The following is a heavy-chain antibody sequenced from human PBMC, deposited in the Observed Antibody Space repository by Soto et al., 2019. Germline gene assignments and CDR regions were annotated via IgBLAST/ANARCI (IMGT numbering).Heavy chain of an antibody. Sequence: QVQLVQSGAEVKKPGASVKVSCKASGYTFTSYGISWVRQAPGQGLEWMGWISAYNGNTNYAQKLQGRVTMTTDTXXSTAYVELRSLRSDDTAVYYSARDKGDGSGSYYGYWGQGTLVTVSS. CDR2: ISAYNGNT. V-gene: IGHV1-18*01. D-gene: IGHD3-10*01. CDR1: GYTFTSYG. J-gene: IGHJ4*02. CDR3: ARDKGDGSGSYYGY.